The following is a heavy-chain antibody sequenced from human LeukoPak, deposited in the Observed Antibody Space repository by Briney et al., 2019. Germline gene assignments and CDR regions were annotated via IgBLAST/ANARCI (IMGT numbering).Heavy chain of an antibody. D-gene: IGHD5-18*01. V-gene: IGHV3-21*01. CDR2: ISSSGVYI. CDR3: ARDRRLQLWSPAGFDY. J-gene: IGHJ4*02. Sequence: GGTLRLSCAASGFTFSSYGMNWVRQAPGKGLEWVSSISSSGVYIYYVDSVKGRFTISRDNAKNSLYLQMNSLRADDTAIYYCARDRRLQLWSPAGFDYWGQGTLVTASS. CDR1: GFTFSSYG.